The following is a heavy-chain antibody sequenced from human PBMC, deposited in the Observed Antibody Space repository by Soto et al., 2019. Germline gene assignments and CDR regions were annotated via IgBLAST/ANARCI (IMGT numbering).Heavy chain of an antibody. Sequence: QVQLVESGGGVVQPGRSLRLSCAASGFTFSNYAMHWVRQAPGKGLEWVAVISYDGSNKYYADSVKGRFTISRDNSKNTLYLQMSSLRAEDTAVYYCARELGGSYPFDYWGQGTLVTVSS. J-gene: IGHJ4*02. CDR1: GFTFSNYA. V-gene: IGHV3-30-3*01. D-gene: IGHD1-26*01. CDR2: ISYDGSNK. CDR3: ARELGGSYPFDY.